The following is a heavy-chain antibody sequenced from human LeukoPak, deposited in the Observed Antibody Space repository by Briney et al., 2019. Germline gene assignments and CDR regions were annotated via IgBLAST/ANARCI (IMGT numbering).Heavy chain of an antibody. Sequence: GASVKVSCKTSGYTFTGHDIHWVRQAPGQGLEWMGWINPNSGGTNYAQKFQGRVTMTRDTSISTAYMELSSLRSEDTAVYYCAREKGEWFDPWGQGTLVTVSS. CDR1: GYTFTGHD. CDR3: AREKGEWFDP. CDR2: INPNSGGT. D-gene: IGHD3-16*01. V-gene: IGHV1-2*02. J-gene: IGHJ5*02.